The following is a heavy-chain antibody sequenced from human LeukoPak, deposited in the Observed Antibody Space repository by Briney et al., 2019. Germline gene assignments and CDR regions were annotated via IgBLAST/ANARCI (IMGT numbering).Heavy chain of an antibody. V-gene: IGHV3-30-3*01. J-gene: IGHJ4*02. CDR1: GFTFSSHA. D-gene: IGHD3-3*01. Sequence: GGSLRLSCVVSGFTFSSHAMHWVRQAPGKGLQWVAIISSDGNTKFYADSVKGRFTISRDNSENTVFLQMHSLTFEDAAVYYCSRPRWGPLHCQGVFDYWGQGTVVSVSS. CDR2: ISSDGNTK. CDR3: SRPRWGPLHCQGVFDY.